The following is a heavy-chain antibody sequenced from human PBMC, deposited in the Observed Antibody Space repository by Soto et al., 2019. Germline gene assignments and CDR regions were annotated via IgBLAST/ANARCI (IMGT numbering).Heavy chain of an antibody. V-gene: IGHV4-34*01. CDR1: GGSFSGYY. CDR2: INYSGST. Sequence: TSETLSLTCAVSGGSFSGYYWGWVRQPPGKGLEWVGEINYSGSTNYNPSLKRRVTISVDTSKNQVSLKVTSVTAADTAMYYCARRNYFYALDVWGQGTTVTVSS. CDR3: ARRNYFYALDV. J-gene: IGHJ6*02.